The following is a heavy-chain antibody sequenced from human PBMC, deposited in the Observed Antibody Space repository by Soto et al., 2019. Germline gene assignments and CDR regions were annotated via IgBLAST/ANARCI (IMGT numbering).Heavy chain of an antibody. CDR1: GFTFSSYA. J-gene: IGHJ4*02. V-gene: IGHV3-23*01. CDR2: ISGGGETT. D-gene: IGHD2-15*01. Sequence: GGSLRLSCAASGFTFSSYAMSWVRQAPGTGPECVSVISGGGETTYYADSVKGRFTISRDNSKNTLYLQMSSLRAEDTALYYCAKDLSLNGGNTNGYFDYWGQGTRVTVSS. CDR3: AKDLSLNGGNTNGYFDY.